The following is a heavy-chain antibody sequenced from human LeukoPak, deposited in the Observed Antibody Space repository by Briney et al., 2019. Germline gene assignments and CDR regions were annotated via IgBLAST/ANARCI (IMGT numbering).Heavy chain of an antibody. D-gene: IGHD3-22*01. CDR1: GYTFTSYG. CDR3: ARETAYYYDSSGYYPGYYYYGMDV. V-gene: IGHV1-18*01. Sequence: ASVTVSCKASGYTFTSYGISWVRQAPGQGLEWMGWISAYNGNTNYAQKLQGRVTMTTDTSTSTAYMELRSLRSDDTAVYYCARETAYYYDSSGYYPGYYYYGMDVWGQGTTVTVSS. CDR2: ISAYNGNT. J-gene: IGHJ6*02.